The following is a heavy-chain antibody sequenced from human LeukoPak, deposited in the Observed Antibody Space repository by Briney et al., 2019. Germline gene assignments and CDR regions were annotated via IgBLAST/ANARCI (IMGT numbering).Heavy chain of an antibody. CDR3: AAPGGYFDY. D-gene: IGHD3-16*01. V-gene: IGHV4-34*01. CDR2: INHSGST. J-gene: IGHJ4*02. Sequence: SETLSLTCAVYGGSFSGYYWNWIRQPPGKGLEWIGEINHSGSTNYNPSLKSRVTISVDTSKNQFSLKLSSVTAADTAVYYCAAPGGYFDYWGQGTLVTVSS. CDR1: GGSFSGYY.